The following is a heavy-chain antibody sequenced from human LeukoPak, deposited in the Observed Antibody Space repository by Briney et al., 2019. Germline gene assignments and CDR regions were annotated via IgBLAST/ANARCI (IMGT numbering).Heavy chain of an antibody. D-gene: IGHD5-24*01. CDR1: GGSISSSGHF. CDR2: IYYSGSN. CDR3: ASLGGGYNGDY. J-gene: IGHJ4*02. Sequence: PSETLSLTCTVSGGSISSSGHFWGWIRPPPGQGLEWIGSIYYSGSNYYYSSLKSRVTISVDTSKNQFSLKLMSVTAADTAVYYCASLGGGYNGDYWGQGTLVTVSS. V-gene: IGHV4-39*01.